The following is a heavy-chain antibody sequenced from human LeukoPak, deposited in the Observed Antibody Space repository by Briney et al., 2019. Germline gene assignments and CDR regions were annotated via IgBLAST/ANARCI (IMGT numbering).Heavy chain of an antibody. V-gene: IGHV4-39*07. J-gene: IGHJ3*02. CDR3: ARGPTVTGDAFDI. Sequence: PSETLSLTCTVSGGLISISTYYWGWIRQPPGKGLEWIGSIYYSGTTHYNPSLKSRVTIAVDTSKNQFSLKLISVTAADTAVYYFARGPTVTGDAFDIWGQGTMVTVSS. D-gene: IGHD4-17*01. CDR2: IYYSGTT. CDR1: GGLISISTYY.